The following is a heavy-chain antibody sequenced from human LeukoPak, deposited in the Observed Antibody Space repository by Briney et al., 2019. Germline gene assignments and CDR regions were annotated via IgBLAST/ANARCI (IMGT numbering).Heavy chain of an antibody. D-gene: IGHD3-10*01. V-gene: IGHV4-4*07. CDR3: ARDLHGSGTWDWFDP. CDR2: VYTSGST. J-gene: IGHJ5*02. CDR1: GGSISSYY. Sequence: KPSETLALTCNVSGGSISSYYWSWIRQPAGKGLEWIGRVYTSGSTNYIPSLKSRVTMSVDTSKNQFSLRLSSVTAADTAVYYCARDLHGSGTWDWFDPWGQGTLVTVSS.